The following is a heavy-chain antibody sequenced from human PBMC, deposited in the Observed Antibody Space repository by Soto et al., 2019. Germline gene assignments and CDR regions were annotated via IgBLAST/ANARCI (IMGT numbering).Heavy chain of an antibody. D-gene: IGHD6-19*01. Sequence: EVQLVESGGGLVQPGGSLRLSCAASGFTFSNYWMHWVRQAPGKGLVWVSRINSDGSTTSHADSVKGRFNVSRDNAKNTLYLQMNSLRAEDTAVYYCARLPGYSTGWTPFYFWGQGTQVTVSS. CDR2: INSDGSTT. CDR3: ARLPGYSTGWTPFYF. V-gene: IGHV3-74*01. CDR1: GFTFSNYW. J-gene: IGHJ4*02.